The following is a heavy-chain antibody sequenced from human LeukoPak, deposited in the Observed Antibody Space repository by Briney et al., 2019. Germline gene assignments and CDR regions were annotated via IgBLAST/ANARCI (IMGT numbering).Heavy chain of an antibody. CDR3: ARGLWFGELLADY. CDR1: GFTFSSYG. Sequence: GGSLRLSCAASGFTFSSYGMHWVRQAPGKGLGWVAVIWYDGSNKYYADSVKGRFTISRDNSKNTLYLQMNSLRAEDTAVYYCARGLWFGELLADYWGQGTLVIVSA. CDR2: IWYDGSNK. V-gene: IGHV3-33*01. J-gene: IGHJ4*02. D-gene: IGHD3-10*01.